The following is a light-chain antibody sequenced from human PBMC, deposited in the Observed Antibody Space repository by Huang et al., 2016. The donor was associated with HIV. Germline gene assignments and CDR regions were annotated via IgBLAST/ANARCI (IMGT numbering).Light chain of an antibody. J-gene: IGKJ2*01. CDR1: QSVFYSSNNKNY. CDR3: QQYYSSPRT. V-gene: IGKV4-1*01. CDR2: WAS. Sequence: DIVMTQSPDSLSVSLGERATINCKSSQSVFYSSNNKNYLAWYQQKPGQPPKLLIFWASTRESGVPDRVTGGGSGTDFTLTIRSLQAEDVAVYYCQQYYSSPRTFGQGTKLEI.